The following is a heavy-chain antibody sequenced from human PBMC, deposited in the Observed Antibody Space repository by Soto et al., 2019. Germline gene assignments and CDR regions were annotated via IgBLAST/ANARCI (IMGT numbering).Heavy chain of an antibody. CDR2: ISYDGNNK. D-gene: IGHD2-15*01. CDR3: ARAGCDGGRCYTLVGLRYGMDV. J-gene: IGHJ6*02. V-gene: IGHV3-30-3*01. CDR1: GFTFSSYV. Sequence: QVQLVESGGGVVQPGRSLRLSCAASGFTFSSYVMHWVRQAPGKGLEWVAVISYDGNNKYYADSVKGRFTISRDNSKNTLYLQMNSPRAEDTAVYYCARAGCDGGRCYTLVGLRYGMDVWGQGTTVTVSS.